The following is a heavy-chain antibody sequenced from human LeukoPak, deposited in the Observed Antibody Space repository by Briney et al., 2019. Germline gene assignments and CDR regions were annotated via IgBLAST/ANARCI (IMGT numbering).Heavy chain of an antibody. J-gene: IGHJ2*01. CDR3: ARTFGGVIGTQYPYWYFDL. D-gene: IGHD3-16*02. V-gene: IGHV4-34*01. CDR1: GGSFSGYY. Sequence: SETLSLTCAVYGGSFSGYYWSWIRQPPGKGLEWIGEISHSGSTNYNPSLKSRVTISVDTSKNQFSLKLSSVTAADTAVYYCARTFGGVIGTQYPYWYFDLWGRGTLVTVSS. CDR2: ISHSGST.